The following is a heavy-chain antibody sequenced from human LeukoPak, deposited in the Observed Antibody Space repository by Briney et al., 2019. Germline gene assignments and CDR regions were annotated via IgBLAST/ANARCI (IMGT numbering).Heavy chain of an antibody. V-gene: IGHV3-11*04. CDR3: ARDMGIVVVPAAIDYYYGMDV. J-gene: IGHJ6*02. Sequence: GGSLRLSCAASGFTFSDYYMSWIRQAPGKGLEWVSYISSSGSTIYYADSVKGRFTISRDNSKNTLYLQMNSLRAEDTAVYYCARDMGIVVVPAAIDYYYGMDVWGQGTTVTVSS. CDR1: GFTFSDYY. CDR2: ISSSGSTI. D-gene: IGHD2-2*03.